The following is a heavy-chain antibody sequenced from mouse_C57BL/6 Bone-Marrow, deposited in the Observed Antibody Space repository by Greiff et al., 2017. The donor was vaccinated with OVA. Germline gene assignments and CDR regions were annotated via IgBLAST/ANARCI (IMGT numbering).Heavy chain of an antibody. V-gene: IGHV5-17*01. J-gene: IGHJ3*01. CDR1: GFTFSDYG. CDR2: ISSGSSTI. CDR3: ARSFTMVTTGFAY. Sequence: EVKLVESGGGLVKPGGSLKLSCAASGFTFSDYGMHWVRQAPEKGLEWVAYISSGSSTIYYADTVKGRFTISRDNAKNTLFLQMTSLRSEDTAMYYCARSFTMVTTGFAYWGQGTLVTVSA. D-gene: IGHD2-2*01.